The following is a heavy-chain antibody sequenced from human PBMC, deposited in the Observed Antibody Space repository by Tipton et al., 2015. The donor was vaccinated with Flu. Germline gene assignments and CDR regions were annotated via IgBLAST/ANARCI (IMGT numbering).Heavy chain of an antibody. CDR1: GVDVSSSY. J-gene: IGHJ4*02. CDR2: ISSSSGHI. CDR3: ATDWNCAHHCAGAY. D-gene: IGHD2-21*01. Sequence: SGVDVSSSYMSWVRRAPGKGLEWVSSISSSSGHISYADSVKGRFTIFRDNAKNSLLLQMDSLTTDDTAVYICATDWNCAHHCAGAYWGQGTLVTVSS. V-gene: IGHV3-21*03.